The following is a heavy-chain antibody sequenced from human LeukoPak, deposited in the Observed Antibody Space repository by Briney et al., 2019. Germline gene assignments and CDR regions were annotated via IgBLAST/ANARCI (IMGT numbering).Heavy chain of an antibody. CDR1: GFSLSTSGVG. D-gene: IGHD3-9*01. V-gene: IGHV2-5*02. CDR2: IYWDDDK. J-gene: IGHJ4*02. Sequence: SGPTLVNPTQTLTLTCTFSGFSLSTSGVGVGWIRQAPGKALEWLALIYWDDDKRYSPSLKSRLTITKDTSKNQVVLTMTNMDPVDTATYYCAHPWPAHYDILTGYYSYYFDYWGQGTLVTVSS. CDR3: AHPWPAHYDILTGYYSYYFDY.